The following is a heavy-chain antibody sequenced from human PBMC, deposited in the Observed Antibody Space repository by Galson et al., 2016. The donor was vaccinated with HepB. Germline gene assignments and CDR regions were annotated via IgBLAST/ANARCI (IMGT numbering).Heavy chain of an antibody. V-gene: IGHV2-70*01. CDR2: SDWDDDK. CDR1: GFSLNTSGLC. Sequence: PALVKPTQTLTLTCTFSGFSLNTSGLCVNWIRQPPGKALEWLALSDWDDDKYYSTSLKTRLTISKDTSKNQVVLTMTNMDPVDTGTYYCARIDYRDASYYFDNWGQGTLVTVSS. CDR3: ARIDYRDASYYFDN. J-gene: IGHJ4*02. D-gene: IGHD4-17*01.